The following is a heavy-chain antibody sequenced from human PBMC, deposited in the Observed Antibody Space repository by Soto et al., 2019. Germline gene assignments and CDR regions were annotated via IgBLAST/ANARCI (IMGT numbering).Heavy chain of an antibody. D-gene: IGHD3-3*01. CDR2: IVPLFGTA. J-gene: IGHJ5*02. V-gene: IGHV1-69*12. CDR3: ARDGDPGYSFWSGPLGGGRFDP. CDR1: GGTFGNTA. Sequence: QVQLVQSGAEVKEPGSSVNVSCKTSGGTFGNTAVTWVRQVPGQGLEWIGGIVPLFGTANYAQKFRGRVMITADESTRTAYVDPSRLRSDDTAIYCCARDGDPGYSFWSGPLGGGRFDPWGQGTLVTVSS.